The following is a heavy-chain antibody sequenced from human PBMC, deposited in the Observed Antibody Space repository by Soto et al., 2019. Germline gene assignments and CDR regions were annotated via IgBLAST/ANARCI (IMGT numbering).Heavy chain of an antibody. J-gene: IGHJ4*02. CDR1: GGSLSDFP. CDR3: ARVSNEYGGNGAFDY. Sequence: SETLSLTCSVSGGSLSDFPWIWIRQPPGKGLEWVGYIYHTGRSNYNPSLKSRLTISLDMSRNQFSLQLTSVTAADTALYYCARVSNEYGGNGAFDYWGLGTLVTVSS. V-gene: IGHV4-59*01. CDR2: IYHTGRS. D-gene: IGHD4-17*01.